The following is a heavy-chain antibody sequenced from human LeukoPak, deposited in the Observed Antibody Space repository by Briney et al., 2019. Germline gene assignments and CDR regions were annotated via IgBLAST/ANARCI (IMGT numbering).Heavy chain of an antibody. V-gene: IGHV3-11*04. D-gene: IGHD1-7*01. J-gene: IGHJ4*02. CDR2: ITSSGSTI. CDR1: GFTFSDYY. CDR3: ARGGWNYVFNY. Sequence: GGSLRLSCAASGFTFSDYYMSWIRQALGKGLEWVSYITSSGSTIYYADYVKGRFTISRDNGKNSLYLQMNSLRAEDTAVYYCARGGWNYVFNYWGQGTLVTVSS.